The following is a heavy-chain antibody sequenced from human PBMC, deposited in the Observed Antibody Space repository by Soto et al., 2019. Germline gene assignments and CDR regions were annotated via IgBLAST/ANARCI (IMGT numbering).Heavy chain of an antibody. J-gene: IGHJ1*01. Sequence: EVQLLESGGGLVQPEGSLRLSCAASGFTFSNYAMSWVRQAPGKGLEWVSSIMSGIGANTYYADSVQGRFTISRDNSKNTLYLQMNSLRAEDTAVYYCAQDPRVGATAAEYFQHWGQGTLVTVSS. V-gene: IGHV3-23*01. CDR1: GFTFSNYA. CDR2: IMSGIGANT. D-gene: IGHD1-26*01. CDR3: AQDPRVGATAAEYFQH.